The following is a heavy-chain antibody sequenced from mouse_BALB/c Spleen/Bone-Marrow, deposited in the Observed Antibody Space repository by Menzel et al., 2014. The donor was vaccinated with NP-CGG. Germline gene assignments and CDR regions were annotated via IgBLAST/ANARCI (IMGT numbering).Heavy chain of an antibody. D-gene: IGHD1-2*01. V-gene: IGHV1-4*01. Sequence: QVQLQQPGAELARPGASVKMSCTASGYTFPSYTIHWAKQRPGQGLEWIGYINPSSGYANYNQNFKDRATLTADKSSSTAYMQLSSLTSEDSAVFYCARGGLRLPYAMDYWGQGTSVTVSS. J-gene: IGHJ4*01. CDR1: GYTFPSYT. CDR2: INPSSGYA. CDR3: ARGGLRLPYAMDY.